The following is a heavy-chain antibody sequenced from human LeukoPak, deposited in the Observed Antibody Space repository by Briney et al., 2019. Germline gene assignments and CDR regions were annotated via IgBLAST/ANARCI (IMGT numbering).Heavy chain of an antibody. CDR2: ISSSGSTI. D-gene: IGHD3-10*02. Sequence: GGSLRLSCAASVFTFSSYEMNWVRQAPGPGREWVSYISSSGSTIYYAASVKGRFTISRDNAKNSLYLQMNSLRAEDTAVYYCAELGITMIGGVWGKGTTVTISS. V-gene: IGHV3-48*03. CDR1: VFTFSSYE. CDR3: AELGITMIGGV. J-gene: IGHJ6*04.